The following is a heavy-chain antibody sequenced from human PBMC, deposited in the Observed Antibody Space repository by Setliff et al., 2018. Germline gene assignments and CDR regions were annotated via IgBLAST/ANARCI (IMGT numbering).Heavy chain of an antibody. J-gene: IGHJ6*02. Sequence: LRLSCAASGFTFSSYSMNWVRQAPGKGLEWVSSISSSSSYIYYADSVKGRFTISRDNAKNSLYLQMNSLRAEDTAVYYCARELAAAANYYYYYGMDVWGQGTTVTVSS. V-gene: IGHV3-21*01. CDR3: ARELAAAANYYYYYGMDV. CDR2: ISSSSSYI. D-gene: IGHD6-13*01. CDR1: GFTFSSYS.